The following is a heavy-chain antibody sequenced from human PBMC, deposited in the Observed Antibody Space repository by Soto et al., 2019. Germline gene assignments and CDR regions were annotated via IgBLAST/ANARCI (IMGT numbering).Heavy chain of an antibody. D-gene: IGHD5-18*01. Sequence: GGSLRLSCADSGFRFSSYSMSWVRQTPGKGLEWVAAITATGDRTYYADSVTGRFTISRDNSKDTVYLQMNSLRAEDTAVYYCARYIRGPTVFYFDFWGPGVLVTVSS. CDR1: GFRFSSYS. V-gene: IGHV3-23*01. CDR2: ITATGDRT. CDR3: ARYIRGPTVFYFDF. J-gene: IGHJ4*02.